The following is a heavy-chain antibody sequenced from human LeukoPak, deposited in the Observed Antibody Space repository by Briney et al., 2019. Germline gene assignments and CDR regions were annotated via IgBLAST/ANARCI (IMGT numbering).Heavy chain of an antibody. Sequence: GASVKVSCKASGGTFSSYAISWVRQAPGQGLEWMGRIIPILGIANYAQKFQGRVTITADKSTGTAYMELSSLRSEDTAVYYCARTPGYDSSGYYYDYWGQGTLVTVSS. CDR1: GGTFSSYA. CDR3: ARTPGYDSSGYYYDY. CDR2: IIPILGIA. J-gene: IGHJ4*02. V-gene: IGHV1-69*04. D-gene: IGHD3-22*01.